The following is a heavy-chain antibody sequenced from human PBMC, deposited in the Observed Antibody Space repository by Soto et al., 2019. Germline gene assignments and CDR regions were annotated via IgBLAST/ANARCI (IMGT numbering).Heavy chain of an antibody. Sequence: QVQLVQSGAEVKKPGSSVKVSCKASGGTFSSYAISWVRQAPGQGLEWMGGIIPIFGTANYAQKFQGRVTITADESTSTAYMELSSLRSEHTAVYYCAQGKYYDFWSGYPFDYWGQGTLVTVSS. CDR3: AQGKYYDFWSGYPFDY. CDR2: IIPIFGTA. CDR1: GGTFSSYA. V-gene: IGHV1-69*01. D-gene: IGHD3-3*01. J-gene: IGHJ4*02.